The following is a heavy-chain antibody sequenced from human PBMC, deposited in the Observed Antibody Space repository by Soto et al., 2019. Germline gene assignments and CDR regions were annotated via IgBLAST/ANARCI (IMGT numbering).Heavy chain of an antibody. Sequence: PGGSLRLSCAASGFTFSSYGMHWVRQAPGKGLEWVAVISYDGSNKYYADSVKRRFTISRDNSKNTLYLQMNSLRAEDTAVYYCAKDPGIYYYAIWALNPNFDYWGQGTLVTVSS. V-gene: IGHV3-30*18. J-gene: IGHJ4*02. CDR1: GFTFSSYG. D-gene: IGHD3-10*01. CDR3: AKDPGIYYYAIWALNPNFDY. CDR2: ISYDGSNK.